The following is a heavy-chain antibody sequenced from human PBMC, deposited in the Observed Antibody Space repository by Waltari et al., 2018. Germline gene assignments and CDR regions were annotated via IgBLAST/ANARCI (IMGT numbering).Heavy chain of an antibody. J-gene: IGHJ4*02. CDR2: ISSSSSYI. V-gene: IGHV3-21*01. Sequence: EVQLVESGGGLVKPGGSLRLSCAASGFTFSSYSMNWVRQAPGKGLEWVSSISSSSSYIYYADSVKGRFTISRDNAKNSLYLQMNSLRAEDTAVYYCARGYSSSWYEDYFDYWGQGTLVTVSS. D-gene: IGHD6-13*01. CDR3: ARGYSSSWYEDYFDY. CDR1: GFTFSSYS.